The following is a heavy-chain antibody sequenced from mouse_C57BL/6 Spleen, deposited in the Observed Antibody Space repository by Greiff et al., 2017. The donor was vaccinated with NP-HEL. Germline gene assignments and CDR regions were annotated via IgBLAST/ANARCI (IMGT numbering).Heavy chain of an antibody. J-gene: IGHJ3*01. CDR3: ARTGYGSSY. CDR1: GYTFTDYY. V-gene: IGHV1-76*01. D-gene: IGHD1-1*01. CDR2: IYPGSGNT. Sequence: QVQLQQSGAELVRPGASVKLSCKASGYTFTDYYINWVKQRPGQGLEWIARIYPGSGNTYYNEKFKGKATLTAEKSSSTAYMQLSSLTSEDSAVYFCARTGYGSSYWGQGTLVTGSA.